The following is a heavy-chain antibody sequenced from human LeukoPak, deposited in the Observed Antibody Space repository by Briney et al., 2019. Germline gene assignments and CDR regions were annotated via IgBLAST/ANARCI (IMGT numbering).Heavy chain of an antibody. CDR3: ARDNYYYDISGYRSSGYYYYMDV. D-gene: IGHD3-22*01. J-gene: IGHJ6*03. CDR1: RGTFSSYA. V-gene: IGHV1-69*01. Sequence: SVTVSCKASRGTFSSYAISWARHAPGQGLEWMGGTIPIFGTANSAQKFQGGVTLTADESPSTAYLELSSLQTQDTAVYYCARDNYYYDISGYRSSGYYYYMDVWGKGTTVTVSS. CDR2: TIPIFGTA.